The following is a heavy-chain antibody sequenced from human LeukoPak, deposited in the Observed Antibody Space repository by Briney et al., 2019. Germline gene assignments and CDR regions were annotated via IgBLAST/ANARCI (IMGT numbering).Heavy chain of an antibody. CDR3: ARGLSVAYLDY. CDR1: GFTFSSYA. V-gene: IGHV3-23*01. Sequence: GGSLRLSCAASGFTFSSYAMSWVRQAPGKGLEWVSAISGSGGSTYYADSVKGRFTISRDDAKNSLYLQMNSLRAEDTAVYYCARGLSVAYLDYWGQGALVTVSS. CDR2: ISGSGGST. J-gene: IGHJ4*02. D-gene: IGHD6-19*01.